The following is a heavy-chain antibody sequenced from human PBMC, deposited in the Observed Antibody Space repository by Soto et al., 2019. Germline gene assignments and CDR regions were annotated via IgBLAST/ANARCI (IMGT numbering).Heavy chain of an antibody. Sequence: QVQLVESGGGVVQPGRSLRLSCAASGFTFSSYAMHWVRQAPGKGLEWVAVISYDGSNKYYADSVKGRFTISRDNSKNTLNLQMNSLRAEDTAVYYCARDRYDSSGYVDAFDIWGQGTMVTVSS. CDR3: ARDRYDSSGYVDAFDI. J-gene: IGHJ3*02. CDR1: GFTFSSYA. D-gene: IGHD3-22*01. V-gene: IGHV3-30-3*01. CDR2: ISYDGSNK.